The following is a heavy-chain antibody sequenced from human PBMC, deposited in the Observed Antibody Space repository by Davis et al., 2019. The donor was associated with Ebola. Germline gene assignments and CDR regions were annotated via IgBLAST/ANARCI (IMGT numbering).Heavy chain of an antibody. D-gene: IGHD4-23*01. V-gene: IGHV7-4-1*02. Sequence: AASVKVSCKASGYTFSSYALHWVRQATGQGLEWMGWINTDTGNPTYAQAFMGRFVFSLDTSVTTAYLQISRLKADDTAVYYCATDELRSDWGQGTLVTVSS. CDR2: INTDTGNP. CDR1: GYTFSSYA. CDR3: ATDELRSD. J-gene: IGHJ1*01.